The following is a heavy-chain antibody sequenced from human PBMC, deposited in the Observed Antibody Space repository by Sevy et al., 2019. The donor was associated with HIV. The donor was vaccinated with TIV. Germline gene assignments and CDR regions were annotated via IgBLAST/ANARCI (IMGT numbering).Heavy chain of an antibody. CDR2: ISYHGRDK. J-gene: IGHJ6*02. Sequence: SCVVSGITFSTSGMHWVRQASGKGLEWVAVISYHGRDKFYADSVKGRSTISRDNSKNILYLQMISLRAEDTAVYYCAKDFTGYNGMDVWGQGTMVTVSS. CDR3: AKDFTGYNGMDV. D-gene: IGHD3-9*01. CDR1: GITFSTSG. V-gene: IGHV3-30*18.